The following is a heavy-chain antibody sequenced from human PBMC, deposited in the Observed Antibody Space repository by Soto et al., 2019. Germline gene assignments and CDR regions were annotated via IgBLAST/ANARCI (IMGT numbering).Heavy chain of an antibody. CDR3: ARVLGGYPNFDF. D-gene: IGHD3-22*01. CDR1: GFTVSSYG. CDR2: ISYDGSDK. J-gene: IGHJ4*02. V-gene: IGHV3-30-3*01. Sequence: QVQLVESGGGVVQPGRSLRLSCAASGFTVSSYGLHWVRQAPGKRLEWLAFISYDGSDKFYADSVKGRFTISRDSSKNTLYLQMNSLRAEDTAVYYCARVLGGYPNFDFWVQGTLVTVSS.